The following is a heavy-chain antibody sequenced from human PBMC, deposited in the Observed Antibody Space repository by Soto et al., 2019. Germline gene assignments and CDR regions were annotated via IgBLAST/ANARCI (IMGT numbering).Heavy chain of an antibody. CDR1: GASISSSSYY. V-gene: IGHV4-39*07. Sequence: SETLSLTCTVSGASISSSSYYWGWIRQPPGKGLEWIGSMYYSGNTYYNPSLKSRVTISVDTSKNQFSLKLSSVTAADTAVYYCARAERYCTNGVCHHTFDYWGQGTLVTVSS. CDR2: MYYSGNT. CDR3: ARAERYCTNGVCHHTFDY. D-gene: IGHD2-8*01. J-gene: IGHJ4*02.